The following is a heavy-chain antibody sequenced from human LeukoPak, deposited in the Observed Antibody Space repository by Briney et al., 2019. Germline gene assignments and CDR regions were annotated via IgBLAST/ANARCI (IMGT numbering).Heavy chain of an antibody. CDR3: AKDSPSTVTTRGPFDY. Sequence: GGSLRLSCAASGFTFSSYAMSWVRQAPGKGLEWVSAISGSGGSTYYADSVKGRFTISRDNSKNTLYLQMNSLRAEDTAVYYCAKDSPSTVTTRGPFDYWGQGTLVTVSS. J-gene: IGHJ4*02. CDR1: GFTFSSYA. CDR2: ISGSGGST. D-gene: IGHD4-17*01. V-gene: IGHV3-23*01.